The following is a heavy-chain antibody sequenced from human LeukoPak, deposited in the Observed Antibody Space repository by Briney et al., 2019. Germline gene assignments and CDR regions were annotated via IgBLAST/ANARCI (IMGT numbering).Heavy chain of an antibody. CDR2: ISSSSSYI. V-gene: IGHV3-21*01. J-gene: IGHJ4*02. Sequence: PGGSLRLSCAASGFTFSSYSMNWVRQAPGKGLEWVSSISSSSSYIYYADSVKGRFTISRDNAKNSLYLQMNSLRAEDTAVYYCARHYGSGTIAPLHWGQGTLVTVSS. CDR1: GFTFSSYS. CDR3: ARHYGSGTIAPLH. D-gene: IGHD3-10*01.